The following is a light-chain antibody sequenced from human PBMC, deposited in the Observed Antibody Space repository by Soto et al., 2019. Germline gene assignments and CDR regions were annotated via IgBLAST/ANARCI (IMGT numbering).Light chain of an antibody. Sequence: GDRVAIGVRASQDIRSWLAWYQQKPGKAPKLLIYAASSLQRGVPSRFSGSGSGTNFTLTISSLQAEDFATYYCQQAKSPGAFGQGTKVDIK. V-gene: IGKV1D-12*01. J-gene: IGKJ1*01. CDR1: QDIRSW. CDR3: QQAKSPGA. CDR2: AAS.